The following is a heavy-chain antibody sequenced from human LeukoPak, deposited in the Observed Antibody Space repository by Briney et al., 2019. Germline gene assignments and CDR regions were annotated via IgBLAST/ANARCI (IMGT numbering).Heavy chain of an antibody. CDR1: GFTFSSYD. CDR2: ISSSSSYI. J-gene: IGHJ3*01. CDR3: ARVDAFDL. V-gene: IGHV3-21*01. Sequence: TGGSLRLSCAASGFTFSSYDMNWVRQAPGKGLEWVSYISSSSSYIYYADSVKGRFTISRDNAKNSLYLQMNSLRAEDTAVYYCARVDAFDLWGQGTMVTVSS.